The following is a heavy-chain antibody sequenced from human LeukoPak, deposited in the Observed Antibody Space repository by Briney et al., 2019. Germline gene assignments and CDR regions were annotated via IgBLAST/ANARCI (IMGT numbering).Heavy chain of an antibody. Sequence: PSQTLPLTCTVSGGSISSSSYYWGWIRQPPGEGLEWIGYIYYSGSTNYNPSLKSRVTISVDTSKNQFSLKLSSVTAADTAVYYCARGFTMVRGVYFDYWGQGTLVTVSS. J-gene: IGHJ4*02. V-gene: IGHV4-61*05. D-gene: IGHD3-10*01. CDR2: IYYSGST. CDR1: GGSISSSSYY. CDR3: ARGFTMVRGVYFDY.